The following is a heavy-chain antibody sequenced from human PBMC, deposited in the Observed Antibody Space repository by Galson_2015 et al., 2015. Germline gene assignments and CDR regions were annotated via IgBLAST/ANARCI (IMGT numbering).Heavy chain of an antibody. D-gene: IGHD2-21*01. Sequence: SETLSLTCSVFSGSVITGSYYWTWIRQPPGKGLEWIGHIYYTGSTNYNPSLKSRVTISFDTSKDQFSLRLSAVTAADTAVYYCAREFASGNHFQWGQGTLVTASS. J-gene: IGHJ4*02. V-gene: IGHV4-61*01. CDR2: IYYTGST. CDR3: AREFASGNHFQ. CDR1: SGSVITGSYY.